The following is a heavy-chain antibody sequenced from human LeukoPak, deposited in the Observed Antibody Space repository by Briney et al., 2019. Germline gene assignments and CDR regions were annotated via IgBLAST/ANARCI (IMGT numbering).Heavy chain of an antibody. Sequence: GGSLRLSCAASGFTFSSYWMSWVRQAPGKGLEWVANIKQDGSEKYYVDSVKGRFTISRDNAKNSLYLQMNSLRAEDTAVYYCARDLSYSSSWYYYYYYYYMDVWGKGTTVTISS. J-gene: IGHJ6*03. CDR2: IKQDGSEK. D-gene: IGHD6-13*01. V-gene: IGHV3-7*01. CDR1: GFTFSSYW. CDR3: ARDLSYSSSWYYYYYYYYMDV.